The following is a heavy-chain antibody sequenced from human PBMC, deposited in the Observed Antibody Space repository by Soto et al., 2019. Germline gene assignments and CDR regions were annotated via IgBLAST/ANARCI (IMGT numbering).Heavy chain of an antibody. V-gene: IGHV1-18*01. CDR1: GYTFTSYG. J-gene: IGHJ6*02. D-gene: IGHD1-1*01. CDR2: ISAYNGNT. CDR3: ARDLEAGTTAYYYYYGMDV. Sequence: QVQLVQSGAEVKKPGASVKVSCKASGYTFTSYGISWVRQAPGQGLEWMGWISAYNGNTNYAQKLQGRVTMTTDTSTSTAYMELRSLRSDDTVVYYCARDLEAGTTAYYYYYGMDVWGQGTTVTVSS.